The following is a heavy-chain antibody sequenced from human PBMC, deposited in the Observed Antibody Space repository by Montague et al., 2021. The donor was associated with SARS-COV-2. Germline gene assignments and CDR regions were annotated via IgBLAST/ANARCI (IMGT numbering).Heavy chain of an antibody. J-gene: IGHJ6*02. CDR3: ARVGRQQLVRLSGMDV. V-gene: IGHV4-39*07. Sequence: SETLSLTCTVSGGSISSSSYYWGWIRQPPGKGLEWIGSIYYSGGTYYXXXLKSRVTISVDTSKNQFSLKLSSVTAADTAVYYCARVGRQQLVRLSGMDVWGQGTTVTVSS. CDR1: GGSISSSSYY. CDR2: IYYSGGT. D-gene: IGHD6-13*01.